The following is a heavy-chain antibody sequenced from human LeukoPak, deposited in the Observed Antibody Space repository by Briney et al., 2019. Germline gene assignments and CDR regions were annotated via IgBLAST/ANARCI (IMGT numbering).Heavy chain of an antibody. J-gene: IGHJ6*02. CDR3: ARSNYGDYVVDYYYGMDV. V-gene: IGHV3-33*01. CDR1: GFTFSSYG. D-gene: IGHD4-17*01. CDR2: IWYDGSNK. Sequence: GGSLRLSCAASGFTFSSYGMHWVRQAPGKGLEWVAVIWYDGSNKYYADSVKGRFTISRDNSKNTLYLQMNSLRAEDTAVYYCARSNYGDYVVDYYYGMDVWGQGTTVTVSS.